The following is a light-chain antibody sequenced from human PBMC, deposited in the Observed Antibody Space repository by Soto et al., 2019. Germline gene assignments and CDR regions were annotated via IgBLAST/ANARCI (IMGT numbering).Light chain of an antibody. J-gene: IGKJ3*01. CDR1: QSVSSSY. Sequence: EIVVTQSPGTLSLSPGERATLSCMASQSVSSSYLAWYQQKPGQAPKLLIYGGSSMDTGIPDSFNDSRSRTHFSLTISRLEPEDFAVYYYQQYGSSLLFTFGPGNKLDIK. CDR3: QQYGSSLLFT. V-gene: IGKV3-20*01. CDR2: GGS.